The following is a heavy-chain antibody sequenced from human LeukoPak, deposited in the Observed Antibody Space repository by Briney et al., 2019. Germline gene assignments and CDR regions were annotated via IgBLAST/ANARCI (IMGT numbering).Heavy chain of an antibody. CDR2: ISYDGSNK. V-gene: IGHV3-30*18. CDR1: GFTFSSYG. D-gene: IGHD3-10*01. CDR3: AKGNSRYYYGSAEGDY. J-gene: IGHJ4*02. Sequence: PGGSLRLSCAASGFTFSSYGMHWVRQAPGKGLEWVAVISYDGSNKYYADSVKGRFTISRDNSKNTLYLQMNSLRAEDTAVYYCAKGNSRYYYGSAEGDYWGQGTLVTVSS.